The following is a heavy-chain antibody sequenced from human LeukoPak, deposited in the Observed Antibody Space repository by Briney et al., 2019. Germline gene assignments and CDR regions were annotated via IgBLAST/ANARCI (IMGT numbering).Heavy chain of an antibody. J-gene: IGHJ4*02. CDR1: GYTFTAYY. Sequence: GASVKVSCKASGYTFTAYYIHWVRQAPGQGLEWMGWINPNSGGTNYAQRFQGRVTMTRDTSITTAYMELGRLRSDDTAVYYCATAPYDSSGYYYYFDYWGQGTLVTVSS. V-gene: IGHV1-2*02. CDR2: INPNSGGT. CDR3: ATAPYDSSGYYYYFDY. D-gene: IGHD3-22*01.